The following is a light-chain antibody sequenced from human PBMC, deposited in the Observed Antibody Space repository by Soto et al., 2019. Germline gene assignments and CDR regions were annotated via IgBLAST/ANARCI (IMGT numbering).Light chain of an antibody. J-gene: IGKJ4*01. V-gene: IGKV1-27*01. CDR3: QKYNSAALT. Sequence: DIQMTQSPSSLSASLGDRVTITCRASQGISNYLAWYQQKPGKVPKLLIYAASTLQSGVPSRFSGTGSGTEFTLTISSLQPEDVATYYCQKYNSAALTFGGGTQVEIK. CDR1: QGISNY. CDR2: AAS.